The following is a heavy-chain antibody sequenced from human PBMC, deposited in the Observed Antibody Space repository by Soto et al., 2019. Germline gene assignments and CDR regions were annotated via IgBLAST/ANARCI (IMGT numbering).Heavy chain of an antibody. CDR1: GFTLSGRS. V-gene: IGHV3-74*01. D-gene: IGHD3-10*01. J-gene: IGHJ6*04. CDR2: IDNAGTDS. CDR3: ARGWFVPDV. Sequence: GGSLRLSCAASGFTLSGRSMHWVRQAPGKGLVWVSGIDNAGTDSTYADSVKGRFTSSRDNAKNMLYLQMNSLRVEDTAVYYCARGWFVPDVWGKRTTVTGSS.